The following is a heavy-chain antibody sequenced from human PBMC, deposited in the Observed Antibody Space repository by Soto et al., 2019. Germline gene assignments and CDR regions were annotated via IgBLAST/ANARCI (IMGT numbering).Heavy chain of an antibody. Sequence: GGSLRLSCAASGFTFSSYGMHWVRQAPGKGLEWVAVIWYDGSNKYYADSVKGRFTISRDNSKNTLYLQMNSLRAEDTAVYYCARDGDGYKGYFDYWGQGTLVTVSS. CDR1: GFTFSSYG. D-gene: IGHD5-12*01. CDR2: IWYDGSNK. V-gene: IGHV3-33*01. J-gene: IGHJ4*02. CDR3: ARDGDGYKGYFDY.